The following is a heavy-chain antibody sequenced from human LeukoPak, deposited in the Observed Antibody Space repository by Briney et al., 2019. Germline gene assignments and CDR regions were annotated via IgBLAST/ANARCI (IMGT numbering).Heavy chain of an antibody. J-gene: IGHJ4*02. CDR1: GFAFSSYA. Sequence: PGGSLRLSCAASGFAFSSYAMHWVRQAPGKGLEWVAVISYDGSNKYYADSVKGRFTISRDNSKNTLYLQMNSLRDEDTAVYYCARDKVVGATFFDYWGQGTLVTVSS. CDR2: ISYDGSNK. D-gene: IGHD1-26*01. V-gene: IGHV3-30*04. CDR3: ARDKVVGATFFDY.